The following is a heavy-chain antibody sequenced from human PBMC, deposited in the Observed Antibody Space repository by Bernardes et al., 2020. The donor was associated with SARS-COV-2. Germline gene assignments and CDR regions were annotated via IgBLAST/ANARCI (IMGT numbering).Heavy chain of an antibody. V-gene: IGHV3-48*03. J-gene: IGHJ4*02. D-gene: IGHD5-18*01. Sequence: GGSLRRSCAASGFTFRSSVMNWVRQAPGKGLEWVSYISTGGSTKYYADSVKGRFTISRDNAKNSLYLQMNSLRAEDTAVYYCAREYTYGFDSWGQGTLVTVSS. CDR3: AREYTYGFDS. CDR1: GFTFRSSV. CDR2: ISTGGSTK.